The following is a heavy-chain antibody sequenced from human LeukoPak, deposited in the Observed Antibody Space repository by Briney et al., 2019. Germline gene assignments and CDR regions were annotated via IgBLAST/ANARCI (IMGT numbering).Heavy chain of an antibody. CDR2: IYSGGST. V-gene: IGHV3-66*02. J-gene: IGHJ4*02. Sequence: GSLRLSCAASGFTVSSNYMSWVRQAPGKGLAWVSVIYSGGSTYYADSVKGRFTISRDNSKNTLYLQMNSLRAEDTAVYYCASGTMIVNQGFDYWGQGTLVTVSS. CDR3: ASGTMIVNQGFDY. CDR1: GFTVSSNY. D-gene: IGHD3-22*01.